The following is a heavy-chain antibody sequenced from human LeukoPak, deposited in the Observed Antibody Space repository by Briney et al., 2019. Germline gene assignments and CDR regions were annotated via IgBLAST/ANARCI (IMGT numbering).Heavy chain of an antibody. CDR3: APGQAAVTHY. Sequence: GGSLRLSCAASGFTFSDYYMSWIRQAPGKGLEWVSYISSSSSYTNYADSVKGRFTISRDDAKNSLYLQMNSLRAEDTAVYYCAPGQAAVTHYGGRETRVTASS. D-gene: IGHD6-13*01. J-gene: IGHJ4*02. CDR2: ISSSSSYT. CDR1: GFTFSDYY. V-gene: IGHV3-11*06.